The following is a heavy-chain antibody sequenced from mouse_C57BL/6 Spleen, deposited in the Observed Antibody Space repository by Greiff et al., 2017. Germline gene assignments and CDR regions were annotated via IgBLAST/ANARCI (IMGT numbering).Heavy chain of an antibody. J-gene: IGHJ2*01. D-gene: IGHD2-1*01. CDR1: GYTFTSYG. V-gene: IGHV1-81*01. CDR2: IYPRSGNT. CDR3: ARGDYGNFLFDY. Sequence: VMLVESGAELARPGASVKLSCKASGYTFTSYGISWVKQRTGQGLEWIGEIYPRSGNTYYNEKFKGKATLTADKSSSTAYMELRSLTSEDSAVYFCARGDYGNFLFDYWGQGTTLTVSS.